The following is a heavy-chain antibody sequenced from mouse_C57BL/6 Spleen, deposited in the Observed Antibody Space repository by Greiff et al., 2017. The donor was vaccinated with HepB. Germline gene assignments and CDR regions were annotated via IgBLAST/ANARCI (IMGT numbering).Heavy chain of an antibody. CDR3: ARDDYRAMDY. J-gene: IGHJ4*01. D-gene: IGHD2-4*01. CDR1: GYSITSGYY. Sequence: EVQLQQSGPGLVKPSQSLSLTCSVTGYSITSGYYWNWIRQFPGNKLEWMGYISYDGSNNYNPSLKNRISITRDTSKNQLFLKLNSVTTEDTATYYCARDDYRAMDYWGQGTSVTVSS. V-gene: IGHV3-6*01. CDR2: ISYDGSN.